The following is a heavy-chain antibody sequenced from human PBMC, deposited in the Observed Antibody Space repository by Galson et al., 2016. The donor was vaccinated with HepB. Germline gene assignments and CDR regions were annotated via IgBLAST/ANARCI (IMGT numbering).Heavy chain of an antibody. Sequence: SLRLSCAASGFTVSTNYMSWVRQAPGKGLEWDSVIYGGGSTTYADSVKGRFTISRHNSKNTLYLQMNSLRTEDTAVYYCARPLPNVGYGMDVWGQGTTVTVSS. CDR1: GFTVSTNY. D-gene: IGHD2-15*01. J-gene: IGHJ6*02. CDR3: ARPLPNVGYGMDV. CDR2: IYGGGST. V-gene: IGHV3-53*04.